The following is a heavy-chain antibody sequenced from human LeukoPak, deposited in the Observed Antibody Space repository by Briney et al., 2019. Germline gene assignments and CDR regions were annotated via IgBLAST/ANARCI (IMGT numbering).Heavy chain of an antibody. CDR2: ISSSGSTI. J-gene: IGHJ4*02. Sequence: PGGSLRLSCAASGFTFSSYEMNWVRQAPGKGLEWVSYISSSGSTIYYADSVKGRLTISRDNAKKSLYLQMNSLRAEDTAVYYCATLYYYDSSGYPVDYWGQGTLVTVSS. CDR1: GFTFSSYE. D-gene: IGHD3-22*01. CDR3: ATLYYYDSSGYPVDY. V-gene: IGHV3-48*03.